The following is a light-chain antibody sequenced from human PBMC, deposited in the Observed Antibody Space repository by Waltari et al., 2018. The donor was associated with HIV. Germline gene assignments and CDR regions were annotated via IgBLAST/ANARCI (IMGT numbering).Light chain of an antibody. J-gene: IGLJ2*01. CDR1: SSDVGGYNY. CDR2: DVS. CDR3: CSYAGSYTSDVV. V-gene: IGLV2-11*01. Sequence: QSALTQPRSVSGSPGQSVTISCTGTSSDVGGYNYVSWYQQHPGKAPKLMIYDVSKRPSVVPDRCSGSKSGNTASLTISGLQAEDEADYCCCSYAGSYTSDVVFGGGTKLTVL.